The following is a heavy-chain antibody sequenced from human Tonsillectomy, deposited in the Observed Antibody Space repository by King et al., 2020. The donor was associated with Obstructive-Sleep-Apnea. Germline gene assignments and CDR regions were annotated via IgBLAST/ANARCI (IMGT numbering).Heavy chain of an antibody. CDR3: ARTPLTSYDSSGYYGWDFDY. CDR2: IDSSDSYT. CDR1: GYSFTSYW. Sequence: QLVQSGAEVKKPGESLRISCKGSGYSFTSYWSSWVRLIPGKGLEWVGRIDSSDSYTHYSPSFPGHGTIPDDKSSSTAYLQGSSLKASDTAMYYCARTPLTSYDSSGYYGWDFDYWGQGTLVTVSS. D-gene: IGHD3-22*01. V-gene: IGHV5-10-1*01. J-gene: IGHJ4*02.